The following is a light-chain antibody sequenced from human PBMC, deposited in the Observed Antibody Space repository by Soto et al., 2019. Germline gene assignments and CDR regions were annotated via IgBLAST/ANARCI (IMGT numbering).Light chain of an antibody. J-gene: IGLJ1*01. Sequence: LTAPASLSGSPGQSITISCTGTTSDVGSYNYVSWYQQHPGKAPKLMIYEVSDRPSGISSRFSGSKSGNTASLTISGLQTEDEADYYCSSYTSSRTLFRTGTKVNVL. V-gene: IGLV2-14*01. CDR2: EVS. CDR3: SSYTSSRTL. CDR1: TSDVGSYNY.